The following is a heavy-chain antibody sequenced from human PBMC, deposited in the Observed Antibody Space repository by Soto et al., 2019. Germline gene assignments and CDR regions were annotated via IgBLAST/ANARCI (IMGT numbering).Heavy chain of an antibody. V-gene: IGHV4-34*01. D-gene: IGHD3-3*01. J-gene: IGHJ6*03. CDR1: GSSFTGSY. CDR3: ARGLAYYDFWSGSRGYYYMDV. CDR2: INHSGST. Sequence: SATRSLTCALDGSSFTGSYGSWMRQPPGPGLEWIGEINHSGSTNYNPSLKSRVTISVDTSKNQFSLKLSSVTAADTAVHYCARGLAYYDFWSGSRGYYYMDVWGKGTTVS.